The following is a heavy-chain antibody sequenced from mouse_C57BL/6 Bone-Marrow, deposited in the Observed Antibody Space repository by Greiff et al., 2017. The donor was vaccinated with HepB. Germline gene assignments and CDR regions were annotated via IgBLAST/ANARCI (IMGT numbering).Heavy chain of an antibody. J-gene: IGHJ2*01. CDR3: TGAVPVRGYYFDY. V-gene: IGHV6-3*01. CDR1: GFTFSNYW. Sequence: EVHLVESGGGLVQPGGSMKLSCVASGFTFSNYWMNWVRQSPEKGLEWVAQIRLKSDNYATHYAESVKGRFTISRDDSKSSVYLQMNNLRAEDTGIYYCTGAVPVRGYYFDYWGQGTTLTVSS. D-gene: IGHD3-1*01. CDR2: IRLKSDNYAT.